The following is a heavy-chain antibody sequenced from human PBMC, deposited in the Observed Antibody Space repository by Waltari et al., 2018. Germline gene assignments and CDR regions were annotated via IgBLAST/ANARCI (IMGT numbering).Heavy chain of an antibody. D-gene: IGHD3-22*01. J-gene: IGHJ3*02. CDR1: GGTFSSYA. V-gene: IGHV1-69*01. Sequence: QVQLVQSGAEVKKPGSSVTVSCKAAGGTFSSYAIRWVRQAPGQGLEWMGGIIPIFGTANYAQKFQGRVTITADESTSTAYMELSSLRSEDTAVYYCARVGYYDKRAFDIWGQGTMVTVSS. CDR2: IIPIFGTA. CDR3: ARVGYYDKRAFDI.